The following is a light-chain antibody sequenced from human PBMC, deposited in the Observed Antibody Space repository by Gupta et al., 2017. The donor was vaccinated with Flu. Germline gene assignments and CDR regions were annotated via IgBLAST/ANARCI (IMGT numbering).Light chain of an antibody. CDR1: QTVSTW. V-gene: IGKV1-5*03. Sequence: DIQMTTSPSTLSASVGDRVTITCRASQTVSTWLAWYQQKPGKAPKLLLFRTSILESGVPSRFSGSGSGTEFTLTISSLQSDDFATYYCQQYNSYPWTFGQGTKVEIK. J-gene: IGKJ1*01. CDR3: QQYNSYPWT. CDR2: RTS.